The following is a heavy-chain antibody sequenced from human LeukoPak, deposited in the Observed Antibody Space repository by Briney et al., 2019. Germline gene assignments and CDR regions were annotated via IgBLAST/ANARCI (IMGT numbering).Heavy chain of an antibody. CDR2: IWYDGSNK. J-gene: IGHJ5*01. D-gene: IGHD2-2*01. CDR1: GFTFTNYG. CDR3: ATDSSLCPDS. V-gene: IGHV3-33*01. Sequence: GGSLRLSCAASGFTFTNYGMQWVRQATGKGLEWGAVIWYDGSNKYYADSVKGRFTISRDNSKNTLYLQMNSLRAEDTAVYYCATDSSLCPDSWGQGTLVTVSS.